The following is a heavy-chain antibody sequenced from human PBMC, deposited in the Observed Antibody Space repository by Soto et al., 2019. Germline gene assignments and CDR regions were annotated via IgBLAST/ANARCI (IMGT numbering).Heavy chain of an antibody. CDR1: GYTFTSYD. Sequence: GASVKVSCKASGYTFTSYDINWVRQATGQGLEWTGWMNPNSGNTGYAQKFQGRVTMTRNTSISTAYMELSSLRSEDTAVYYCARGKGYYDSSGYTGPDAFDIWGQGTMVTVSS. CDR2: MNPNSGNT. J-gene: IGHJ3*02. V-gene: IGHV1-8*01. CDR3: ARGKGYYDSSGYTGPDAFDI. D-gene: IGHD3-22*01.